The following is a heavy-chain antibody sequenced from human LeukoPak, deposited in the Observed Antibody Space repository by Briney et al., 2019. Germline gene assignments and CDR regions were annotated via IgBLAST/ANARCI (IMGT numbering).Heavy chain of an antibody. CDR3: ARSGSGYSGSYYFDY. Sequence: ASVKVSCKASGYTFTSYDINWVRQATGQGLKWMGWMNPNSGNTGYAQKFQGRVTMTRNTSISTAYMELSSLRSEDTAVYYCARSGSGYSGSYYFDYWGQGTLVTVSS. D-gene: IGHD1-26*01. CDR2: MNPNSGNT. V-gene: IGHV1-8*01. CDR1: GYTFTSYD. J-gene: IGHJ4*02.